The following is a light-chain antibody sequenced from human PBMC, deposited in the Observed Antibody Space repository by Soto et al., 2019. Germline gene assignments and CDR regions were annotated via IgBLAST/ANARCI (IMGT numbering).Light chain of an antibody. V-gene: IGLV2-14*01. CDR3: SSYTNTGPLAV. CDR1: RSDIGLYNY. J-gene: IGLJ3*02. CDR2: EVT. Sequence: QYALTQPASVSGSPGQSITISCAGTRSDIGLYNYVSWYHQPPGEAPQLLIYEVTNRPSGVSHRFSGSKAGNTASLTISGLQGEDEGDYYCSSYTNTGPLAVFGGGTKLTVL.